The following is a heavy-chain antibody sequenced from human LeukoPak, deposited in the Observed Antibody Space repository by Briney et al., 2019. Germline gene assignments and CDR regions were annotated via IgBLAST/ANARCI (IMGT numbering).Heavy chain of an antibody. CDR3: ARDINSVREDYYYYGMDV. J-gene: IGHJ6*02. CDR2: IISILGIA. Sequence: ASVKVSCKASGGTFSSYAISWVRQAPGQGLEWMGRIISILGIANYAQKFQGRVTITADKSTSTAYMELSSLRSGDTAVYYCARDINSVREDYYYYGMDVWGQGTTVTVSS. CDR1: GGTFSSYA. D-gene: IGHD5/OR15-5a*01. V-gene: IGHV1-69*04.